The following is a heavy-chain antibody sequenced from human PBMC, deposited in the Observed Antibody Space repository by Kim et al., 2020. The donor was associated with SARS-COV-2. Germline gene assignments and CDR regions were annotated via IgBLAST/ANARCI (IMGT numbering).Heavy chain of an antibody. J-gene: IGHJ6*02. CDR3: ARARGGSYYYGMDV. V-gene: IGHV3-30-3*01. Sequence: GGSLRLSCAASGFTFSSYAMNWVRQAPGKGLEWVAVISYDRSNKYYADSVKGRFTISRDNSKNTLYLQMNSLRAEDTAVYYCARARGGSYYYGMDVWGQGTTVTVSS. D-gene: IGHD1-26*01. CDR1: GFTFSSYA. CDR2: ISYDRSNK.